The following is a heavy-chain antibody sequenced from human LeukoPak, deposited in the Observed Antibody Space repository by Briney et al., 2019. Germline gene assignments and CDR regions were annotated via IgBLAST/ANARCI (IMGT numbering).Heavy chain of an antibody. D-gene: IGHD1-7*01. Sequence: ASVKVSCKASGYTFTSYDINWVRQATGQGLEWMGWMNPNSGNTGYAQKFQGRVTMTRDTSASTAYMELSSLRSEDTAVYYCARVRSAAAGTTWFDPWGQGTLVTVSS. V-gene: IGHV1-8*01. J-gene: IGHJ5*02. CDR2: MNPNSGNT. CDR1: GYTFTSYD. CDR3: ARVRSAAAGTTWFDP.